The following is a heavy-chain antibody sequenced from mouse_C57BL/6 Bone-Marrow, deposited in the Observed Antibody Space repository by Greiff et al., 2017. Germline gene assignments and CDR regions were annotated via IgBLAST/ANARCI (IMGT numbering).Heavy chain of an antibody. CDR3: TREGSSGPCAY. CDR2: ISSGGDYI. V-gene: IGHV5-9-1*02. Sequence: EVQLVESGAGLVKPGGSLKLSCAASGFTFSSYAMSWVRQTPEKRLEWVAYISSGGDYIYYADTVKGRFTISRDNARNALYLQMSSLKSEDTAMYYSTREGSSGPCAYWGQGTLVTVSA. CDR1: GFTFSSYA. J-gene: IGHJ3*01. D-gene: IGHD3-2*02.